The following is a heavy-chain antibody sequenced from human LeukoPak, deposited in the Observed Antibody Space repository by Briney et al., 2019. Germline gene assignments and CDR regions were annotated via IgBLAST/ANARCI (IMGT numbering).Heavy chain of an antibody. CDR1: GFTFSSYS. CDR2: ISSSSSYI. V-gene: IGHV3-21*01. CDR3: ARDHNWNDAYFDY. J-gene: IGHJ4*02. Sequence: GGSLRLSCAASGFTFSSYSMNWVRQAPEKGLEWVSSISSSSSYIYYADSVKGRFTISRDNAKNSLYLQMDSLRAEDTAVYYCARDHNWNDAYFDYWGQGTLVTVSS. D-gene: IGHD1-20*01.